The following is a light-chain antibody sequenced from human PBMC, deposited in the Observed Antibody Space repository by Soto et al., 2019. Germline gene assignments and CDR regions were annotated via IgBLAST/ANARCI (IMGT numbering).Light chain of an antibody. V-gene: IGKV3-15*01. J-gene: IGKJ1*01. Sequence: LVITQSPSTLSVSPGERVTLSCRASQSVSSNLAWYQQKPGKAPSLLIYGAFTRATGIPARFSGTGSGTEFTLTISSLQSEDFAIYYCQQYNDWPLTFGQGTKVDIK. CDR3: QQYNDWPLT. CDR2: GAF. CDR1: QSVSSN.